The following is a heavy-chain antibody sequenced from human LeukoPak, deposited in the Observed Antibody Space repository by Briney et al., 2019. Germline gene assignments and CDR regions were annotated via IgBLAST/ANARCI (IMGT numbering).Heavy chain of an antibody. CDR1: GYTFTSYG. D-gene: IGHD6-19*01. V-gene: IGHV1-18*01. CDR2: ISAYNGNT. Sequence: ASVKVSCKASGYTFTSYGISWVRQAPGQGLEWMGWISAYNGNTNYAQKLQGRVTMTTDTSTSTAYMELRSLRSDDTAVYYSARDHRIAVAGTHYYYMDVWGKGTTVTVSS. CDR3: ARDHRIAVAGTHYYYMDV. J-gene: IGHJ6*03.